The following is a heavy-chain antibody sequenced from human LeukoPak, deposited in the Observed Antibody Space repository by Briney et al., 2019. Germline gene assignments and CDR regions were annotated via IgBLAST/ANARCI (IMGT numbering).Heavy chain of an antibody. CDR3: ARGSHSVLTLNWFDP. CDR1: GFNLSGFG. D-gene: IGHD3-10*01. V-gene: IGHV3-64*01. Sequence: PGGALRLSCAASGFNLSGFGMHWVRQAPGKGLEYVSGISSTGANIYFANSVKGRFSSSRDNSKNTRYLQMGSLRTDDTAVYYCARGSHSVLTLNWFDPWGQGTLVTVSS. J-gene: IGHJ5*02. CDR2: ISSTGANI.